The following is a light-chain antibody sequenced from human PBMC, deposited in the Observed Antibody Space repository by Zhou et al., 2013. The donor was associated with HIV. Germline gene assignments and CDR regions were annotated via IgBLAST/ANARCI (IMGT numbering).Light chain of an antibody. CDR1: QSISSW. Sequence: IQMTQSPSTLSASVGDRVTITCRASQSISSWVAWYQQKPGKVPKLLIYKASSLESGVPSRFSGSGSGTDFTLTISSLQPGDFATYYCQQYSTYPITFGQGTRLDIK. CDR2: KAS. V-gene: IGKV1-5*03. J-gene: IGKJ5*01. CDR3: QQYSTYPIT.